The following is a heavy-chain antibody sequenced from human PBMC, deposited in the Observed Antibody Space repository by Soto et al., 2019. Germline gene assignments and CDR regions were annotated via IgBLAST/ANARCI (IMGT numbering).Heavy chain of an antibody. Sequence: ASVKVSCKASGGTFSSYAISWVRQAPGQGLEWMGGIIPIFGTANYAQKFQGRVTITADESTSTAYMELSSLRSEDTAVYYCARGYCSGGSCYSIDYWGQGTLVTVSS. CDR2: IIPIFGTA. D-gene: IGHD2-15*01. J-gene: IGHJ4*02. CDR1: GGTFSSYA. CDR3: ARGYCSGGSCYSIDY. V-gene: IGHV1-69*13.